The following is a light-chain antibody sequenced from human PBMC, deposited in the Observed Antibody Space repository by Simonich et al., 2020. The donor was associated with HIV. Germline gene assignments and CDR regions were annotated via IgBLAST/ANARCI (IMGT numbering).Light chain of an antibody. CDR3: CSYARSTTWL. CDR1: SSDVGSYNL. J-gene: IGLJ3*02. Sequence: QSALTQPASVSGSPGQSTTISCTGTSSDVGSYNLVSWYQQHAGKAPKVMIYEGSKRPSGVSNRFSGSKSGNTASLTISGLQAEDEADYYCCSYARSTTWLFGGGTKLTVL. CDR2: EGS. V-gene: IGLV2-23*01.